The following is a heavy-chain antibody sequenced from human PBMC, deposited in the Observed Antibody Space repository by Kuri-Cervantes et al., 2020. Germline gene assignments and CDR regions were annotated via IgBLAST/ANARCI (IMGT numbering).Heavy chain of an antibody. V-gene: IGHV3-64*04. CDR2: ISCNGGIT. CDR1: GFTFSTYS. J-gene: IGHJ5*02. Sequence: GESLKISCAASGFTFSTYSMRWVRQAPGKGLEYVSPISCNGGITYYADSVKGRFTISRDKSKNTLYLQMNSLRAEDTAVYYCAKGPSDSHYWGFDPWGQGALVTVSS. CDR3: AKGPSDSHYWGFDP. D-gene: IGHD5-12*01.